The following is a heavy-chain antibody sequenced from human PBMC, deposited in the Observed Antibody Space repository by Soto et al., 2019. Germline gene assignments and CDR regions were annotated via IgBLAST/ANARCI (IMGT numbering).Heavy chain of an antibody. CDR1: GFTFSSYS. D-gene: IGHD1-7*01. Sequence: GWSLRLSCAASGFTFSSYSMNWVRQAPGKGLEWVSYISSSSSTIYYADSVKGRFTISRDNAKNSLYLQMNSLRAEDTAVYYCARGFELELSPEYYMDVWGKGTTVTVSS. V-gene: IGHV3-48*01. J-gene: IGHJ6*03. CDR3: ARGFELELSPEYYMDV. CDR2: ISSSSSTI.